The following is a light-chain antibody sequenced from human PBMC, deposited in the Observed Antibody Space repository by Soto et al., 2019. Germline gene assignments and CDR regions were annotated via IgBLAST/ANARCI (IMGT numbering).Light chain of an antibody. CDR1: QSVSTS. Sequence: EIVLTQSPATLSLFPGERATLSCTAGQSVSTSLAWYQQKPGQAPRLLIYDASSRATGIPARFSGSGSGTDFTLTINNLEAEDSAVYYCQQRSNLPPFTFGPGTKVEIK. CDR2: DAS. CDR3: QQRSNLPPFT. J-gene: IGKJ3*01. V-gene: IGKV3-11*01.